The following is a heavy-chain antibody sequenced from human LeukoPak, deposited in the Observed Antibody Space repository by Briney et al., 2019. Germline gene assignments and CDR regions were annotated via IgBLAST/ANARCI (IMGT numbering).Heavy chain of an antibody. V-gene: IGHV3-48*03. CDR2: ISSSGSTI. D-gene: IGHD3-10*02. CDR1: GFTFSSYE. CDR3: AELGITMIGGV. J-gene: IGHJ6*04. Sequence: GGSLRLSCAASGFTFSSYEMNWVRQAPGKGLEWVSYISSSGSTIYYADSVRGRFTISRDNAKNSLYLQMNSLRAEDAAVYYCAELGITMIGGVWGKGTTVTVSS.